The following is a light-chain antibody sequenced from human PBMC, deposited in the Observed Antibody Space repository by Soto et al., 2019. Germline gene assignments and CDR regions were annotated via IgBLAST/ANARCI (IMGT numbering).Light chain of an antibody. J-gene: IGKJ4*01. CDR3: QQLRMYPST. CDR2: GAS. V-gene: IGKV3-20*01. Sequence: EVVLTQSPGTLSLSPGERATLACRASKSVSNYLAWYQQKSGQAPRLLIYGASSRASGIPDRFSGSGSGTDFTLTISRVEPEDFATYYCQQLRMYPSTFGGGTKVEIK. CDR1: KSVSNY.